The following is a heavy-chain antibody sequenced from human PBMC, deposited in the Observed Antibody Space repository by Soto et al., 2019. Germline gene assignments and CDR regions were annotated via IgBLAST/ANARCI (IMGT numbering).Heavy chain of an antibody. CDR1: GFTFSSYW. J-gene: IGHJ6*02. Sequence: VGSLRLSCAASGFTFSSYWMHWVRQAPGKGLVWVSRINSDGSSTSYADSVKGRFTISRDNAKNTLYLQMNSLRAEDTAVYYCARYCSSTSCPSEQNYYYYGMDVWGQGTTVTVSS. D-gene: IGHD2-2*01. CDR2: INSDGSST. CDR3: ARYCSSTSCPSEQNYYYYGMDV. V-gene: IGHV3-74*01.